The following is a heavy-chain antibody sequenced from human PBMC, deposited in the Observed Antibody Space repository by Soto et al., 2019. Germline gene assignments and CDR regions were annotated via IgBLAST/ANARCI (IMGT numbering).Heavy chain of an antibody. CDR1: GGSISSSSYY. CDR2: IYYSGST. D-gene: IGHD1-26*01. CDR3: ARHAKGGEWELHNCYGMDV. V-gene: IGHV4-39*01. J-gene: IGHJ6*02. Sequence: QLQLQESGPGLVKPSETLSLTCTVSGGSISSSSYYWGWIRQPPGKGLEWIGSIYYSGSTYYNPSLKGRVSISVVTSKNEFSPKLSSVTAANTGVYYCARHAKGGEWELHNCYGMDVWGQGTTVTVSS.